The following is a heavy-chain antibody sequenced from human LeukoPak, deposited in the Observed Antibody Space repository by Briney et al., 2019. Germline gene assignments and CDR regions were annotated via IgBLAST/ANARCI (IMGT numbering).Heavy chain of an antibody. CDR1: CYTFSNFG. J-gene: IGHJ4*02. V-gene: IGHV1-18*01. CDR2: ISGNNDNP. Sequence: VGSVKVSCKTSCYTFSNFGINWVRQAPGQGLEWMGWISGNNDNPNYGQKFQGRFTVTTDSSTSTAYMELRNLRFDDTAVYYCARDGTSTDDYWGQGTLVTVSS. CDR3: ARDGTSTDDY. D-gene: IGHD2-2*01.